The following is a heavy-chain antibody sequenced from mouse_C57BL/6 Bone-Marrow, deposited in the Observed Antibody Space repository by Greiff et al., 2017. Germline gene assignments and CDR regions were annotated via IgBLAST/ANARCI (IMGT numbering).Heavy chain of an antibody. J-gene: IGHJ2*01. CDR1: GYTFTSDW. Sequence: QVQLQQPGAELVKPGASVKMSCTASGYTFTSDWITWVKQRPGQGLEWIGDIYPGSGSTDSNDQFKSKARLTVDTSSSTAYMQLSSLTSEDSAVYYCAERNYYSSYGRYFDYWGQGTTLTVSS. D-gene: IGHD2-5*01. V-gene: IGHV1-55*01. CDR2: IYPGSGST. CDR3: AERNYYSSYGRYFDY.